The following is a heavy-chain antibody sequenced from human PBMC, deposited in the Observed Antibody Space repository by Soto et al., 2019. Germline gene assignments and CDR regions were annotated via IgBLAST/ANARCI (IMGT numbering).Heavy chain of an antibody. CDR2: ISGSGGST. CDR1: GFTFSRYA. CDR3: AKDQDTARVTGDPSDFDY. Sequence: EVQLLESGGGLVQPGGSLRLSCAASGFTFSRYAMSWVRQAPGKGLEWVSAISGSGGSTYYADSVKGRFTISRDNSKNTLYLQMNSLRAEDTAVYYCAKDQDTARVTGDPSDFDYWGQGTLVTVSS. J-gene: IGHJ4*02. V-gene: IGHV3-23*01. D-gene: IGHD5-18*01.